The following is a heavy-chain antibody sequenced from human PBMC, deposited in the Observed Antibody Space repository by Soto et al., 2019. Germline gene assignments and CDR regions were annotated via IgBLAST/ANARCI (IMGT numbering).Heavy chain of an antibody. CDR3: AKTPGIVGATSSFDF. CDR1: GFTFSSYS. J-gene: IGHJ4*02. Sequence: GGSLRLSCAASGFTFSSYSMNWVRRAPGKGLEWVSVIRASGSSTYYADSVKGRFTISRDNSKNTLYLQMNSLRAEDTAVYYCAKTPGIVGATSSFDFWGQGTLVTVSS. V-gene: IGHV3-23*01. D-gene: IGHD1-26*01. CDR2: IRASGSST.